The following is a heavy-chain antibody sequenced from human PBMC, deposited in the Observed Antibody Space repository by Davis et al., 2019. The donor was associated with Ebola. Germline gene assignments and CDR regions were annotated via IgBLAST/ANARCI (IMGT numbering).Heavy chain of an antibody. CDR3: ARFCHYTDCSYFDY. CDR2: MSFDGFSK. J-gene: IGHJ4*02. V-gene: IGHV3-30*03. CDR1: AFSFDTYG. D-gene: IGHD2-15*01. Sequence: GESLKISCAGFAFSFDTYGMHWVRQAPGKGLEWVAGMSFDGFSKYYIDSVKGRFTISRDDSKNTLYLQMNSLRAEDTATYYCARFCHYTDCSYFDYWGQGTMVAVSS.